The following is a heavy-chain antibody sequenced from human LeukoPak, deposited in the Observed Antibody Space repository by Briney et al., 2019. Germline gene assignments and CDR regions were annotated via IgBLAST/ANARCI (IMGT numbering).Heavy chain of an antibody. CDR2: IKQDGSEG. V-gene: IGHV3-7*01. D-gene: IGHD1-14*01. CDR3: ARGDLTTWDY. J-gene: IGHJ4*02. Sequence: GGSLRLSCAASGFIFSSYWMSWVRQAPGKGLEWVANIKQDGSEGNYVHSVKGRFTISRDNAKNSLYLQMNSLRVEDTAVFYCARGDLTTWDYSGQGTLVTVSS. CDR1: GFIFSSYW.